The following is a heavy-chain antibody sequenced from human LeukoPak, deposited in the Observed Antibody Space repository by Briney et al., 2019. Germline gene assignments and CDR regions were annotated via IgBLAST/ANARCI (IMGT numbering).Heavy chain of an antibody. CDR1: GGSIRSTTYY. Sequence: SETLSLTCSVSGGSIRSTTYYWGWIRQPPGRGVEWIGSIYYSGNTYYSPSLMSRVTISVDTSKNQFSLNLSSVTAADTAVYYTSGSRYYFDYWGQGALVTVSS. CDR2: IYYSGNT. D-gene: IGHD3-22*01. CDR3: SGSRYYFDY. V-gene: IGHV4-39*07. J-gene: IGHJ4*02.